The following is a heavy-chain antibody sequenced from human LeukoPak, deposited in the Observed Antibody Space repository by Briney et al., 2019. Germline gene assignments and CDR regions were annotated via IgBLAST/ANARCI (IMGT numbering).Heavy chain of an antibody. CDR1: GGFISSHY. V-gene: IGHV4-59*11. CDR3: ARAGPRGLVFDY. J-gene: IGHJ4*02. CDR2: IYYSGST. Sequence: SETLSLTCTVSGGFISSHYWSWIRQPPGKGLEWIGYIYYSGSTNYNPSLKSRVTISVDTSKNQFSLRLSSVTAADTAVYYCARAGPRGLVFDYWGQGTLVTVSS.